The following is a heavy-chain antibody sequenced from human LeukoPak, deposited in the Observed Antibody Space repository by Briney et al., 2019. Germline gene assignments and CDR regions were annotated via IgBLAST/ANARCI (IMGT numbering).Heavy chain of an antibody. J-gene: IGHJ4*02. V-gene: IGHV1-2*02. CDR3: ARLLRYCSSTSCLYFDY. CDR1: GYTFTGYY. CDR2: INPNSGGT. Sequence: GASVKVSCKASGYTFTGYYMHWVRQAPGQGLEWTGWINPNSGGTNYAQKFQGRVTMTRDTSISTAYMELSRLRSDDTAVYYCARLLRYCSSTSCLYFDYWGQGTLVTVSS. D-gene: IGHD2-2*01.